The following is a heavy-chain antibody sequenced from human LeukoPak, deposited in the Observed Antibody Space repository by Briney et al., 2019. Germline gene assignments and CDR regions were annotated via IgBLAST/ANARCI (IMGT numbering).Heavy chain of an antibody. CDR3: AREGRGYYGDFDY. V-gene: IGHV3-11*01. D-gene: IGHD3-22*01. J-gene: IGHJ4*02. CDR1: GFTFSDYD. CDR2: IRSDGSTI. Sequence: GGTLRLSCSASGFTFSDYDMNWIRQAPGKELEWVSYIRSDGSTIYDADSVKGRFTISRDNAKNSLYLQMNSLRAEDTAVYYCAREGRGYYGDFDYWGQGTLVTVSS.